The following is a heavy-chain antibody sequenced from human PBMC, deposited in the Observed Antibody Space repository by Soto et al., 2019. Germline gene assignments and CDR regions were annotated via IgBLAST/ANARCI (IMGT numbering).Heavy chain of an antibody. Sequence: SGGSLRLSCAASGFTVSNNYVSWVRQAPGKGLEWVSVIYSGGSTFYGDSVKGRFTISRDTSKNTVDLQMNSLRAEDTAVYYCARAAFTIHGEYYSATDVWGHGTTLTVSS. CDR3: ARAAFTIHGEYYSATDV. J-gene: IGHJ6*02. V-gene: IGHV3-53*01. D-gene: IGHD4-17*01. CDR1: GFTVSNNY. CDR2: IYSGGST.